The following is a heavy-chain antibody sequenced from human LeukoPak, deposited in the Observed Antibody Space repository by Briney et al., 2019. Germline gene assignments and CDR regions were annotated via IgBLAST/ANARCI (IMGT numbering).Heavy chain of an antibody. CDR3: ARDRSSWGDGWFDP. CDR2: IYTSGST. D-gene: IGHD6-13*01. V-gene: IGHV4-4*07. J-gene: IGHJ5*02. CDR1: GGSISSYY. Sequence: PSETLSLTCTVSGGSISSYYWSWIRQPAGKGLEWIGRIYTSGSTNYNPSLKSRVTMSVDTSKNQFSLKLSSVTAADTAVYYCARDRSSWGDGWFDPWGQGTLVTVSS.